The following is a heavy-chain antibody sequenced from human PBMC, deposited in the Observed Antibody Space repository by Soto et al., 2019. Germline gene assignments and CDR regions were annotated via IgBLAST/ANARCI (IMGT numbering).Heavy chain of an antibody. CDR2: ISGSGGST. V-gene: IGHV3-23*01. CDR1: GHTFSSYA. J-gene: IGHJ4*02. Sequence: GGSLRLSCAASGHTFSSYAMSWVRQAPGKGLEWVSAISGSGGSTYYADSVKGRFTISRDNSKNTLYLQMNSLRAEDTAVYYCAKDLGSSWYYFDYWGQGTLVTVSS. D-gene: IGHD6-13*01. CDR3: AKDLGSSWYYFDY.